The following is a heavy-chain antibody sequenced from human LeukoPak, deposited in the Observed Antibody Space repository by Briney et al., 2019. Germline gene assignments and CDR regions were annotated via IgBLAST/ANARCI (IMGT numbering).Heavy chain of an antibody. J-gene: IGHJ6*02. CDR3: ARDTQPDGMEV. CDR1: GFTFSSYT. CDR2: ISTSSSYI. Sequence: GALRLSCAASGFTFSSYTMNWVRQAPGKGLEWVSSISTSSSYIYYADSVKGRFTISRDNAKNSLYLQMNSLRSEDTAVYYCARDTQPDGMEVWGQGTRVTVSS. D-gene: IGHD5-18*01. V-gene: IGHV3-21*01.